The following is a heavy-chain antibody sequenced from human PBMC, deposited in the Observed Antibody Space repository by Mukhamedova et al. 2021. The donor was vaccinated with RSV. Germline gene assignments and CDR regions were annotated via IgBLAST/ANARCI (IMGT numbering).Heavy chain of an antibody. D-gene: IGHD5-24*01. CDR2: IYPGDSDT. Sequence: VRQMPGKGLEWMGIIYPGDSDTRYSLSFQGQVTISADKSISTAYLQWSSLKASDTAMYYCARQVGRLRHLQFFRADYWGQGTLVT. V-gene: IGHV5-51*01. J-gene: IGHJ4*02. CDR3: ARQVGRLRHLQFFRADY.